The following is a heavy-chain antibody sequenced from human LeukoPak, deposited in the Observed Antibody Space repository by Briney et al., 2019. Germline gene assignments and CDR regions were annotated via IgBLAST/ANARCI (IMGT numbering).Heavy chain of an antibody. CDR2: ISGSGGST. Sequence: GGSLRLSCAASGFTFSDYYMSWIRQAPGKGLEWVSAISGSGGSTYYADSVKGRFTISRDNSKNTLYLQMNSLRAEDTAVYYCAKGADSSGWYDRYYYYYMDVWGKGTTVTISS. CDR3: AKGADSSGWYDRYYYYYMDV. J-gene: IGHJ6*03. V-gene: IGHV3-23*01. CDR1: GFTFSDYY. D-gene: IGHD6-19*01.